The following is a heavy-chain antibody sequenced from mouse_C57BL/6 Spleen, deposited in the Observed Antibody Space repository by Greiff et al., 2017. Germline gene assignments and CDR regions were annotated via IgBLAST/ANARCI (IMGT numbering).Heavy chain of an antibody. CDR3: PRRSQSYYFDY. CDR1: GYTFTSYW. CDR2: IDPSDSYT. J-gene: IGHJ2*01. V-gene: IGHV1-50*01. Sequence: QVQLQQPGAELVKPGASVKLSCKASGYTFTSYWMQWVKQRHGQGLEWIGEIDPSDSYTNYNQKFKGKATLTVDTSSSTAYMQLSSLTSEDSAVYYCPRRSQSYYFDYWGQGTTLTVSS.